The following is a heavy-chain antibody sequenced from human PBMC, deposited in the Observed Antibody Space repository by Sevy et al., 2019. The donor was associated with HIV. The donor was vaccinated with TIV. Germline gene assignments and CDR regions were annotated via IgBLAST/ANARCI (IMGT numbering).Heavy chain of an antibody. CDR1: GFTFSSYG. J-gene: IGHJ5*02. V-gene: IGHV3-33*01. D-gene: IGHD2-2*01. CDR3: ARAPGYCTSTNCYDWFDP. Sequence: GGSLRLSCAASGFTFSSYGMHWVRQAPGKGLEWVAVIWNDGSNQYYADSVGDRFTVSRDNSTNTLYLQMNSLRAEDTAVYYCARAPGYCTSTNCYDWFDPWGHGTLVTVSS. CDR2: IWNDGSNQ.